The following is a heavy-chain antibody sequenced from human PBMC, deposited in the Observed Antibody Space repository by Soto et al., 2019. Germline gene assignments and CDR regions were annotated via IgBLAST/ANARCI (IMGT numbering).Heavy chain of an antibody. D-gene: IGHD2-21*02. CDR1: GFTFSSYG. CDR3: TTADDCGGDCYYY. CDR2: IKSKTDGGTT. J-gene: IGHJ4*02. V-gene: IGHV3-15*01. Sequence: VQLVESGGGVVQPGRSLRLSCAASGFTFSSYGMHWVRQAPGKGLEWVGRIKSKTDGGTTDYAAPVKGRFTISRDDSKNTLYLQMNSLKTEDTAVYYCTTADDCGGDCYYYWGQGTLVTVSS.